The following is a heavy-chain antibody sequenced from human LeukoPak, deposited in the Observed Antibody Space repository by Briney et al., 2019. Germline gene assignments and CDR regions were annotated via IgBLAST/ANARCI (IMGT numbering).Heavy chain of an antibody. CDR1: GYSFTSYW. J-gene: IGHJ6*02. CDR3: ARHGSGSYKGPHYYYYGMDV. CDR2: IYPGDSDT. D-gene: IGHD3-10*01. Sequence: GESLKISCKGSGYSFTSYWIAWVRQMPGKGLEWMGIIYPGDSDTRYSPSFQGQVTISADKSFNTAYLQWSSLKASDTAMYYCARHGSGSYKGPHYYYYGMDVWGQGTTVTVSS. V-gene: IGHV5-51*01.